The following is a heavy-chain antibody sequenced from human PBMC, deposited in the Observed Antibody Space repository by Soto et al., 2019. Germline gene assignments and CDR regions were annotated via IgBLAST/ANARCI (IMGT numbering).Heavy chain of an antibody. J-gene: IGHJ4*02. CDR1: GGSISSGGYY. CDR3: ARGHPIWQQLAL. Sequence: QVQLQESGPGLVKPSQTLSLTCTVSGGSISSGGYYCSWIRQHPGKGLEWIGYIYYSGSTYYNPSLKSRVTISVDTSKNQFSLKLSSVTAADTAVYYCARGHPIWQQLALWGQGTLVTVSS. CDR2: IYYSGST. D-gene: IGHD6-13*01. V-gene: IGHV4-31*03.